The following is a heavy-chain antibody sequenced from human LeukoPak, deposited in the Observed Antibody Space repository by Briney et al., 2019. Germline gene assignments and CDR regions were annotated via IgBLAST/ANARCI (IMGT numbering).Heavy chain of an antibody. CDR2: IYHSGST. CDR3: AREGYAFGAFDI. J-gene: IGHJ3*02. D-gene: IGHD2-2*01. Sequence: PPETLSLTCTVSGYSISSGYNWDWIRQPPGKGLEWIGSIYHSGSTYYNPSLKSRVTISVDTSKNQFSLKLSSVTAADTAVYYCAREGYAFGAFDIWGQGTMVTVSS. V-gene: IGHV4-38-2*02. CDR1: GYSISSGYN.